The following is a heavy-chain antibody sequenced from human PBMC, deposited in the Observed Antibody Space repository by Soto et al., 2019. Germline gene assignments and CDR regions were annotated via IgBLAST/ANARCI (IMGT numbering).Heavy chain of an antibody. Sequence: PSATLSLTCTVSGGSITSYFWSWIRQPPGKELEWIGYIYYSGSTNYNPSLKSRVTISVDTSKNQFSLKLSSVTAADTAVYYCARVIGGWYEHDYWGPGILVTV. D-gene: IGHD6-19*01. CDR1: GGSITSYF. J-gene: IGHJ4*02. V-gene: IGHV4-59*01. CDR2: IYYSGST. CDR3: ARVIGGWYEHDY.